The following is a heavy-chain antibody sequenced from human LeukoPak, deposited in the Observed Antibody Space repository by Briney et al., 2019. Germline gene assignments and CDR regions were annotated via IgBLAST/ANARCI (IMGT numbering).Heavy chain of an antibody. J-gene: IGHJ4*02. V-gene: IGHV3-48*01. Sequence: PGGSLRLSCAASGFTFSSYAMSWVRQAPGKGLEWVSYISSSSSTIYYADSVKGRFTISRDNAKNSLYLQMNSLRAEDTAVYYCARDRALYDFWSGDYWGQGTLVTVSS. D-gene: IGHD3-3*01. CDR1: GFTFSSYA. CDR3: ARDRALYDFWSGDY. CDR2: ISSSSSTI.